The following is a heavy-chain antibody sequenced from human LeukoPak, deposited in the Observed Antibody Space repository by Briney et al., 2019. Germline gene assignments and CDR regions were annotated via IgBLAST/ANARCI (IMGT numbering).Heavy chain of an antibody. CDR1: GYTFTSYG. CDR3: ARDGGVLLWFGELLPTKYYYYYGMDV. D-gene: IGHD3-10*01. CDR2: IIAYNGNT. J-gene: IGHJ6*02. V-gene: IGHV1-18*01. Sequence: ASVKVSCKASGYTFTSYGISWVRQAPGQGLEWMGWIIAYNGNTNYAQKLQGRVTMTTDTSTSTAYMELRSLRSDDTAVYYCARDGGVLLWFGELLPTKYYYYYGMDVWGQGTTVTVSS.